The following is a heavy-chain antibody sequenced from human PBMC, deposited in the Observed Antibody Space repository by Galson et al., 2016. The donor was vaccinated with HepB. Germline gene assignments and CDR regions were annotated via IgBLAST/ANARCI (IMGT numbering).Heavy chain of an antibody. Sequence: QSGAEVKKPGESLTISCRGSGYRFSSHWIGWVRQMPGKGLEWMGSIYPGDSETRYSPSFQGQVTISADKSITTAFLQWSSLKTSDTAKYFCVRSGQNLVWAYWGRGTLVTVS. D-gene: IGHD6-13*01. CDR3: VRSGQNLVWAY. CDR2: IYPGDSET. CDR1: GYRFSSHW. V-gene: IGHV5-51*01. J-gene: IGHJ4*02.